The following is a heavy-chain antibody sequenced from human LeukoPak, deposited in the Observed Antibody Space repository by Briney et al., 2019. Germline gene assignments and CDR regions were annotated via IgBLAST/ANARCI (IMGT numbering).Heavy chain of an antibody. V-gene: IGHV4-59*01. Sequence: SETLSLTCTVSDGSISSFYWSWIRQPPGKGLEWIWYIYYSGSTNYNPSLKSRVTISVDTSKNQFSLKLSSVTAADTAVYYCARSGYSYGMGGYYYYYYYMDVWGKGTTVTVSS. CDR3: ARSGYSYGMGGYYYYYYYMDV. J-gene: IGHJ6*03. D-gene: IGHD5-18*01. CDR1: DGSISSFY. CDR2: IYYSGST.